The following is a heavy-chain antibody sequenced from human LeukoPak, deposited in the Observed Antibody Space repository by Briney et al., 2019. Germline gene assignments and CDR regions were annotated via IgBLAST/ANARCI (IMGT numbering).Heavy chain of an antibody. D-gene: IGHD2-2*01. Sequence: SGPTLVNPTQTLTLTCTFSGFSLSTSGMCVSWIREPPGKALEWLARIDWDDDKYYSTSLKTRLTISKDTSKSQAVLTMTNMDPVDTDTYYCARTAYQLLPYFDYWGQGTLVTVSS. J-gene: IGHJ4*02. CDR1: GFSLSTSGMC. CDR3: ARTAYQLLPYFDY. CDR2: IDWDDDK. V-gene: IGHV2-70*11.